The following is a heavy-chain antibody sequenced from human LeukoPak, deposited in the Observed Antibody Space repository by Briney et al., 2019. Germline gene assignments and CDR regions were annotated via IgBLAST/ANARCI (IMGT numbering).Heavy chain of an antibody. CDR1: GFTFTYYG. V-gene: IGHV3-33*06. Sequence: GGSLRLSCTVSGFTFTYYGMHWVRQAPGKGLEWVAIIWYDGSNKYYVDSVKGRFTISRDNSKNTVYLQMNILRAEDTAVYYCAKDSGYAFDIWGEGTMVTVSS. D-gene: IGHD3-10*01. J-gene: IGHJ3*02. CDR3: AKDSGYAFDI. CDR2: IWYDGSNK.